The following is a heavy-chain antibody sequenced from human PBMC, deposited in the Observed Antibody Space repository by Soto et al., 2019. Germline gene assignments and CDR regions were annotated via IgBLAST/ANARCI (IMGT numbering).Heavy chain of an antibody. J-gene: IGHJ6*01. CDR1: CGAIDSGFYY. V-gene: IGHV4-31*03. Sequence: PLSLPCSVSCGAIDSGFYYWCWIRQHPGKGLEWIGYIYYSGSTYYNPSLKSRVSISIDTSKNQFSLELISVTAADTAVYYCARVGTSYARRGLDVWGQGTTVTVSS. CDR2: IYYSGST. CDR3: ARVGTSYARRGLDV. D-gene: IGHD7-27*01.